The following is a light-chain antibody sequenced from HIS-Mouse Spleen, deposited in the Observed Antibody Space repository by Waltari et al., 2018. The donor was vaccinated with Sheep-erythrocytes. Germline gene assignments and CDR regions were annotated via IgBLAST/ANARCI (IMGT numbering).Light chain of an antibody. V-gene: IGKV1-39*01. CDR1: QSISSY. CDR2: AAS. CDR3: KQSYSTPPT. Sequence: DIQLTQSPSSLSASVGERVTITLRTSQSISSYLHWFQQKPGKAPKPLIYAASSLQSGIPTSFSDRGSWKDYTLTNSSLQTEDFANYFCKQSYSTPPTFGGGTKVEIK. J-gene: IGKJ4*01.